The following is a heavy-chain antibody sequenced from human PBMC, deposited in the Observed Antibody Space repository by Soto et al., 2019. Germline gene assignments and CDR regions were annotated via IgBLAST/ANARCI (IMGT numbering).Heavy chain of an antibody. Sequence: SLRLSCEPSGFTFNHYAISWIRLARGRGLEWVYGISGSGKSPYYADSVMGRFTISRDNSKNSLSLEMNSLRFDDTALYHCVNSRRETDPGLFDHWGQGTPVTVSS. CDR1: GFTFNHYA. V-gene: IGHV3-23*01. J-gene: IGHJ4*02. CDR3: VNSRRETDPGLFDH. CDR2: ISGSGKSP.